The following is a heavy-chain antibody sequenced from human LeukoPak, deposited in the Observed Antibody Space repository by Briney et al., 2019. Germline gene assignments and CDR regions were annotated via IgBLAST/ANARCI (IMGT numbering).Heavy chain of an antibody. Sequence: GGSLRLSCVASGFTFSSYSMNWVRQAPGKGLEWVSYIRSSSSPIYYADSVRGRFTISRDNAKNSLYLQMNSLRAEDTAVYYCARDPEALDYWGQGTLVIVSS. CDR2: IRSSSSPI. CDR3: ARDPEALDY. CDR1: GFTFSSYS. J-gene: IGHJ4*02. V-gene: IGHV3-48*01.